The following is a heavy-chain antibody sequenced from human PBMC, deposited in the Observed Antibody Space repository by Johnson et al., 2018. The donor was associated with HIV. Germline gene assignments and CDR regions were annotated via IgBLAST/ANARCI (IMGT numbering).Heavy chain of an antibody. Sequence: QVQLVESGGGVVQPGRSLRLSCAASGFTFSSYAMHWVRQAPGKGLEWVAVISYDGSNKYYADSVKGRFTISRDNSKNSLYLQMNSLRAGDTAVYYCARAGPSDAFDIWGQGTMVTVSS. CDR2: ISYDGSNK. V-gene: IGHV3-30-3*01. J-gene: IGHJ3*02. CDR3: ARAGPSDAFDI. CDR1: GFTFSSYA.